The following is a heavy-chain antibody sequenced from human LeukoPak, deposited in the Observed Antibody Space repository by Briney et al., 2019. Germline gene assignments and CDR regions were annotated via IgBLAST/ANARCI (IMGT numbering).Heavy chain of an antibody. D-gene: IGHD1-1*01. CDR2: INPNNGGT. CDR1: GYTFTGYY. V-gene: IGHV1-2*02. J-gene: IGHJ3*02. Sequence: ASVKVSCKASGYTFTGYYMHWVRQAPGQGLEWMGWINPNNGGTNYAQKFQGRVTMTRDTSISTAYMELSRLRSDDTAVYYCARDNWNGAFDIWGQGTMVTVSS. CDR3: ARDNWNGAFDI.